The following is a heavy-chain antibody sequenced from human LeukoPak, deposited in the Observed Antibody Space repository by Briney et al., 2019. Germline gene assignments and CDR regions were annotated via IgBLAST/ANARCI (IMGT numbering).Heavy chain of an antibody. J-gene: IGHJ6*03. Sequence: GASVKVSCKASGGTFSSYAISGVRQAPGQGLEWMGGIIPIFGTANYAQKFQGRVTITTDESTSTAYMELSSLRSEDTAVYYCASLRSGLNYYYYYMDVWAKGPRSPSP. V-gene: IGHV1-69*05. CDR3: ASLRSGLNYYYYYMDV. CDR2: IIPIFGTA. CDR1: GGTFSSYA. D-gene: IGHD2-15*01.